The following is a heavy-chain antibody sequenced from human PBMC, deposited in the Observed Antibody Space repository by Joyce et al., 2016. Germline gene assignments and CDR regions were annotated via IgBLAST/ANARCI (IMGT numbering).Heavy chain of an antibody. Sequence: QITLKESGPTLVRPTETLTLTCSFSGFSLSTAGVGVGWIRQPPGKALECLGVIYWDDDKRYSPPLKSRLTITKDISKSQVVLTMTDMDPVDTATYYCAHGPEGNWYFDLWGRGTLVTVSS. J-gene: IGHJ2*01. V-gene: IGHV2-5*02. D-gene: IGHD3-10*01. CDR3: AHGPEGNWYFDL. CDR2: IYWDDDK. CDR1: GFSLSTAGVG.